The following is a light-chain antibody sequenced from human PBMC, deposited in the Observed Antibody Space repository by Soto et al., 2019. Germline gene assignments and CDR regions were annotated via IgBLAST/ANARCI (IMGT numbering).Light chain of an antibody. J-gene: IGKJ4*01. Sequence: EIVMTQSPATLSVSPGERATLSCRASQSVSSYLAWYQHKPGQAPRLLIYGASIRATGIAARFSGSGSGTEFTLTVSRLQSEDFAVYYCQQYNAWPLTFGGGTKVEIK. CDR3: QQYNAWPLT. CDR1: QSVSSY. V-gene: IGKV3-15*01. CDR2: GAS.